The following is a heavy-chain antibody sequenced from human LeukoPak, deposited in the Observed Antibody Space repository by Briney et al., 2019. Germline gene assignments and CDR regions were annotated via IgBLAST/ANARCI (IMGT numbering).Heavy chain of an antibody. Sequence: SETLSLTCAFYGGSFSGYYWSWIRQPPGKGLEWIGEINHSGSTNYNSSLKSRVAISVDASKSQCSLKRRSVTAADTAVYYCARGGSSTTVTNRRPGRRAGWFDPWGKGTLVTVSS. V-gene: IGHV4-34*01. D-gene: IGHD4-17*01. J-gene: IGHJ5*02. CDR1: GGSFSGYY. CDR3: ARGGSSTTVTNRRPGRRAGWFDP. CDR2: INHSGST.